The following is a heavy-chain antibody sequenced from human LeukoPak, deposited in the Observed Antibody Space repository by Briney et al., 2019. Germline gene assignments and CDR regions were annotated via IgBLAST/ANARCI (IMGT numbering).Heavy chain of an antibody. D-gene: IGHD3-3*01. Sequence: PGRSLILSCAASGFTFSSYAMHWVRQAPGKGLEWVAVISYDGSNKYYADSVKGRFTISRDNSKNTLYLQMNSLRAEDTAVYYCASPFWSGFPENYYYYGMDVWGQGTTVTVSS. CDR3: ASPFWSGFPENYYYYGMDV. CDR1: GFTFSSYA. CDR2: ISYDGSNK. V-gene: IGHV3-30-3*01. J-gene: IGHJ6*02.